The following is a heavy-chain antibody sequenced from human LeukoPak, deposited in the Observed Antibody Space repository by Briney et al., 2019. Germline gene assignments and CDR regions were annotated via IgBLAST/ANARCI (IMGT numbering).Heavy chain of an antibody. CDR1: GGSISSYY. CDR2: IHYSGST. J-gene: IGHJ4*02. CDR3: ARHSDSGYNYVVY. D-gene: IGHD5-24*01. V-gene: IGHV4-59*08. Sequence: SETLSLTCTVSGGSISSYYWSWIRQPPGKGLEWIGYIHYSGSTNYNPPLKSRVTISVDTSKKQFSLRLTSVTAADTAVYYCARHSDSGYNYVVYWGQGALVTVSS.